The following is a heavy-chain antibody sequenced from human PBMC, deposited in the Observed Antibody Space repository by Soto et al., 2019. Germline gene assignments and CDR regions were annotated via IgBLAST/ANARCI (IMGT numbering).Heavy chain of an antibody. D-gene: IGHD3-16*01. CDR2: IMSDGSGT. CDR1: GFTFSSYW. J-gene: IGHJ6*02. CDR3: ARSRGSGGVEYNMDV. Sequence: EVQLVESGGGLVQPGGSLRLSCAASGFTFSSYWMHWVRQGPGEGLVWVSRIMSDGSGTTYADSVKGRFTISRDNAKNTLYLQMNSLRAEDTAVYHCARSRGSGGVEYNMDVWGQGTTVTASS. V-gene: IGHV3-74*01.